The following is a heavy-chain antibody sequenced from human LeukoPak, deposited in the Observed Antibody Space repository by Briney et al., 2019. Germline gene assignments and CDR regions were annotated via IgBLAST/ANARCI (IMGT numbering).Heavy chain of an antibody. Sequence: GGSLRLSCAASGFTFSNYSMNWVRQAPGKGLEWVSSISSSSTYIYYADSVKGRFTISRDNAKNSLYLQMNSLRAEDTAVYYCARGYSNPNYYYYYYMDVWGKGTTVTVSS. CDR3: ARGYSNPNYYYYYYMDV. CDR2: ISSSSTYI. D-gene: IGHD4-11*01. J-gene: IGHJ6*03. CDR1: GFTFSNYS. V-gene: IGHV3-21*01.